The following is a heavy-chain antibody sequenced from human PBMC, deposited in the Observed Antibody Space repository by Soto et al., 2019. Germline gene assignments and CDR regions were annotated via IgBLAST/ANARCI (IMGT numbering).Heavy chain of an antibody. CDR3: AHRYSSSYDY. CDR1: GFSLSTSGVA. CDR2: FYWDDNK. D-gene: IGHD6-13*01. J-gene: IGHJ4*02. V-gene: IGHV2-5*02. Sequence: QITLKESGPTLVKPTQTLTLTCTFSGFSLSTSGVAVGWIRQPPGKALECLALFYWDDNKRYSPSLQSRITLTKDTSKNQVVLTRTNMDPVDTATYYCAHRYSSSYDYWGQGTLVTVSS.